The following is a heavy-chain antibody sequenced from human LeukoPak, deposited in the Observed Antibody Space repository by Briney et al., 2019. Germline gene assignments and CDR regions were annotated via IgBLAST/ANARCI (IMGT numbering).Heavy chain of an antibody. D-gene: IGHD1-26*01. CDR3: ARDGIVGEFDY. Sequence: GGSLRLSCAASGFTVSSNYMSWVRQAPGKGLEWVSVIYSGGNTYYADSVKGRFTISRDNPKNTLYLQMNSLRAEDTAVYYCARDGIVGEFDYWGQGTLVTVSS. CDR2: IYSGGNT. J-gene: IGHJ4*02. V-gene: IGHV3-53*05. CDR1: GFTVSSNY.